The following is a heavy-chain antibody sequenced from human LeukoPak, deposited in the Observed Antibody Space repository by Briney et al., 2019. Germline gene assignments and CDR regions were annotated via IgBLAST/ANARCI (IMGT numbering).Heavy chain of an antibody. J-gene: IGHJ4*02. D-gene: IGHD6-19*01. CDR1: GFTFSSYG. V-gene: IGHV3-30*18. CDR3: AKGLRLVDY. CDR2: ISYDGSNK. Sequence: PGGSLRLSCAASGFTFSSYGMHWVRQAPGKGLEWEAVISYDGSNKYYADSVKGRFTISRDNSKNTLYLQMNSLRAEDTAVYYCAKGLRLVDYWGQGTLVTVSS.